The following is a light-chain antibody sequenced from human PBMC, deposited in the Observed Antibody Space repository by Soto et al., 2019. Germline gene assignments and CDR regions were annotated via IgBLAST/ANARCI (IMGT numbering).Light chain of an antibody. Sequence: QSALTQPPSASGSPGQSVTISCTGTSSDVGGYNYVSWYQQHPGKAPKLMIYEVSKRPSGVPDRFSGSKSGNTASLTVSGLQAEDEADDYCSSYAGSNNWGVFGGGTKLTVL. V-gene: IGLV2-8*01. CDR3: SSYAGSNNWGV. J-gene: IGLJ2*01. CDR2: EVS. CDR1: SSDVGGYNY.